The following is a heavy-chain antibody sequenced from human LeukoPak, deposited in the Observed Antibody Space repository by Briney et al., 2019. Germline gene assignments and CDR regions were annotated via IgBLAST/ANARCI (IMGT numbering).Heavy chain of an antibody. J-gene: IGHJ3*02. Sequence: GGSLRLSCAASGFTFSSYWMSWVRQAPGKGLEWVANIKQDGSEKYYVDSVKGRFTISRDNSKNTLYLQMGSLRAEDMAVYYCARERYDFWSGPRDAFDIWGQGTMVTVSS. D-gene: IGHD3-3*01. CDR3: ARERYDFWSGPRDAFDI. CDR2: IKQDGSEK. CDR1: GFTFSSYW. V-gene: IGHV3-7*01.